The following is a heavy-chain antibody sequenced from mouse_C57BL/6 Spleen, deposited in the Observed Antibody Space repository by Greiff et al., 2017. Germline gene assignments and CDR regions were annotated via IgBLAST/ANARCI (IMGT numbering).Heavy chain of an antibody. CDR1: GYTFTDYN. CDR3: ARGGGGEYGGGWLAY. D-gene: IGHD2-13*01. J-gene: IGHJ3*01. Sequence: EVQLQQSGPELVKPGASVKIPCKASGYTFTDYNMDWVKQSPGKSLEWIGAINPNNGGTIYNQKFKGKATLTVDKSSSTAYMQLRRLSSEDHAVYYCARGGGGEYGGGWLAYWGQGTLGTVSS. V-gene: IGHV1-18*01. CDR2: INPNNGGT.